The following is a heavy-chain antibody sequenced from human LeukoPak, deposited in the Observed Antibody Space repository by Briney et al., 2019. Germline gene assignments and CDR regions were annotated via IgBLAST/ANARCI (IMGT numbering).Heavy chain of an antibody. CDR3: AREAASWYDYLPRGYYGMDV. D-gene: IGHD6-13*01. CDR1: GFTFSDYY. J-gene: IGHJ6*04. V-gene: IGHV3-11*06. CDR2: ISSSSSYT. Sequence: PGGSLRLSCAASGFTFSDYYMSWIRQAPGKGLEWVSYISSSSSYTNYADSVKGRFTISRDNAKNSLYLQMNSLRAEDTAVYYCAREAASWYDYLPRGYYGMDVWGKGTTVTVSS.